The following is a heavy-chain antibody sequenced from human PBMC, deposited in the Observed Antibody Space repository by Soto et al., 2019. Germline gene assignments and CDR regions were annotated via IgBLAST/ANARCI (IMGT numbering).Heavy chain of an antibody. CDR1: GGSISSGGYY. V-gene: IGHV4-31*03. Sequence: QVQLQESGPGLVKPSQTLSLTCTVSGGSISSGGYYWSWIRQHPGKGLEWIGYIYYSGSTYYNPSLTSRVTISVDTSKNQFSLKLSSVTAADTAVYYCARDSGSGSMYGMDVWGQGTTVTVSS. CDR2: IYYSGST. J-gene: IGHJ6*02. CDR3: ARDSGSGSMYGMDV. D-gene: IGHD3-10*01.